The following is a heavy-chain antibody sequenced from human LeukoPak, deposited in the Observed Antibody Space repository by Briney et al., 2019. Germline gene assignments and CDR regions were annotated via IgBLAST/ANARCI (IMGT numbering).Heavy chain of an antibody. CDR3: ARETSVGPVGFDP. D-gene: IGHD1-26*01. CDR2: IYTSGST. CDR1: GGSISSGSYY. J-gene: IGHJ5*02. Sequence: SQTLSLTCTVSGGSISSGSYYWSWIRQPAGKGLEWIGRIYTSGSTNYNPSLKSRVTISVDTSKNQFSLKLSSVTAADTAVYYCARETSVGPVGFDPWGQGTLVTVSS. V-gene: IGHV4-61*02.